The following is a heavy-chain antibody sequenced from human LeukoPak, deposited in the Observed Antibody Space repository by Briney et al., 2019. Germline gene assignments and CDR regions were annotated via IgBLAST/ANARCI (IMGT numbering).Heavy chain of an antibody. J-gene: IGHJ4*02. V-gene: IGHV4-30-4*08. D-gene: IGHD3-22*01. CDR2: IYYSGST. CDR1: GGSIRSSYYY. Sequence: SETLSLTCTVSGGSIRSSYYYWSWIRQHPGKGLEWIGYIYYSGSTYYNPSLKSRVTLSVDRSKNQFSLKLSSVTAADTAVYYCARSFSGYLPNLVDCWGQGTLVTVSS. CDR3: ARSFSGYLPNLVDC.